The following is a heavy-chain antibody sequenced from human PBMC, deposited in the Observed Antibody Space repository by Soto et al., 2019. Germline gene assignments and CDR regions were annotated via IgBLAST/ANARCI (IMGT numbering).Heavy chain of an antibody. CDR3: ARDIDDSSGYFPDY. V-gene: IGHV3-33*01. CDR1: GFTFSSYG. D-gene: IGHD3-22*01. Sequence: QVQLVESGGGVVQPGRSLRLSCAASGFTFSSYGMHWVRQAPGKGLEWVAVIWYDGSNKYYADSVKGRFTISRDNSKNTLDLQMNSLRAEDTAVYYCARDIDDSSGYFPDYWGQGTLVTVSS. J-gene: IGHJ4*02. CDR2: IWYDGSNK.